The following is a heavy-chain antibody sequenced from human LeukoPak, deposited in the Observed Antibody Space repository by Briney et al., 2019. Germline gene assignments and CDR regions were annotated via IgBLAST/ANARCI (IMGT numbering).Heavy chain of an antibody. CDR2: INPNSGDT. D-gene: IGHD3-22*01. CDR3: AISKDYYDSSGYYSHAFDI. CDR1: GYTFTGYY. V-gene: IGHV1-2*02. J-gene: IGHJ3*02. Sequence: APVKVSCKASGYTFTGYYMHWVRQAPGQGLEWMGWINPNSGDTNYAQKLQGRVTMTRDTSISTAYMELNRLRSDDTAVYYCAISKDYYDSSGYYSHAFDIWGQGTMVTVST.